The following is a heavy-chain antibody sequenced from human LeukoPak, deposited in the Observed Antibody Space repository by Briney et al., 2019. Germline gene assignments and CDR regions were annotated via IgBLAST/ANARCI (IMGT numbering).Heavy chain of an antibody. V-gene: IGHV3-30-3*01. D-gene: IGHD3-22*01. CDR2: ISYDGSNR. J-gene: IGHJ6*02. CDR1: GFTFTHYA. CDR3: ATFAYYYDNSGYSYEQYYGMDV. Sequence: GGSLRLSCAASGFTFTHYAMNWVRQAPGKGLEWVAVISYDGSNRYYADSAKGRFTISRDNSKNTLYLQVSSLTPEDTAVYYCATFAYYYDNSGYSYEQYYGMDVWGPGTTVTVSS.